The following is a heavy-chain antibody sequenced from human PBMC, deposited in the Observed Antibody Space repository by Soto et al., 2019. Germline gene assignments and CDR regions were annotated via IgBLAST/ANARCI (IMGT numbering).Heavy chain of an antibody. J-gene: IGHJ4*02. V-gene: IGHV6-1*01. D-gene: IGHD6-19*01. CDR2: TYYRSKLYN. CDR1: GDSVSSNSAA. Sequence: SQTLSLPCAISGDSVSSNSAAWNLIRQSPSRGLELLGRTYYRSKLYNDYAVSVKSRITINPDTSKNQFSLQLNSVTPEDTAVYYCARGGGWPRIFDYWGQGTLVTVSS. CDR3: ARGGGWPRIFDY.